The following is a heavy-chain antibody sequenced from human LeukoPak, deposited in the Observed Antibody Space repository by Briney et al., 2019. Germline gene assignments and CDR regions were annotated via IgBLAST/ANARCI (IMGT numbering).Heavy chain of an antibody. CDR3: VRGDSSGYRIDY. CDR2: ISKDGSTT. J-gene: IGHJ4*02. D-gene: IGHD3-16*02. CDR1: GLTFNNYW. V-gene: IGHV3-74*01. Sequence: GGSLRLSCAASGLTFNNYWMHWVRQAPGKGLVWVSRISKDGSTTNYADSVKGRFTISRDNAKNTLYLQMNSLTAEDTALYYCVRGDSSGYRIDYWGQGTLVTVSS.